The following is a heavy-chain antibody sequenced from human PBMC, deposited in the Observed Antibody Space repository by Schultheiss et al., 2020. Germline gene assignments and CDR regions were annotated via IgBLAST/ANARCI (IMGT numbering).Heavy chain of an antibody. Sequence: ESLKISCAASGFTFSNAWMSWVRQAPGKGLEWVSAISGSGGSTYYADSVKGRFTISRDNSKNTLYLQMNSLRAEDTAVYYCAKDRGIAAAGLTGYNWFDPWGQGTLVTVSS. CDR2: ISGSGGST. V-gene: IGHV3-23*01. CDR3: AKDRGIAAAGLTGYNWFDP. CDR1: GFTFSNAW. D-gene: IGHD6-13*01. J-gene: IGHJ5*02.